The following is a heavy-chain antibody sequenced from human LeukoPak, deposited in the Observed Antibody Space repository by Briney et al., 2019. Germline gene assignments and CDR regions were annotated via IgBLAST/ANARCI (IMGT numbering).Heavy chain of an antibody. J-gene: IGHJ4*02. Sequence: PGGSLRLSCAASDFTFSDYYMNWIRQAPGKGLEWVSYISTTGSTTYYADSVKGRFTISRDNARNSVYLQMNSLRDEDTAVYYCARSGRYSYAYGPPDYWGQGTLVTVSS. CDR1: DFTFSDYY. V-gene: IGHV3-11*04. CDR3: ARSGRYSYAYGPPDY. D-gene: IGHD5-18*01. CDR2: ISTTGSTT.